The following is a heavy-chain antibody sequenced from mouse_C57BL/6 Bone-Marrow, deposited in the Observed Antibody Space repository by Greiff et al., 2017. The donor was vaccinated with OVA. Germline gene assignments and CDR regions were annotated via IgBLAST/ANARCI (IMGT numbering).Heavy chain of an antibody. D-gene: IGHD2-4*01. CDR3: ARDDYAFYYAMDY. J-gene: IGHJ4*01. CDR1: GYTFTSYW. V-gene: IGHV1-7*01. CDR2: INPSSGYT. Sequence: QVQLKQSGADLAKPGASVKLSCKASGYTFTSYWMHWVKQRPGQGLEWIGYINPSSGYTKYNQKFKDKATLTADKSSSTAYMQLSSLTYEDSAVYYCARDDYAFYYAMDYWGQGTSVTVSS.